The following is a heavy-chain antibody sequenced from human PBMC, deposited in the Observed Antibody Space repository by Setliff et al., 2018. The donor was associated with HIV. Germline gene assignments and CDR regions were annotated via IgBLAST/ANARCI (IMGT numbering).Heavy chain of an antibody. CDR2: INQDGSVT. CDR3: ARDRFPQSNIFGAWYFDL. J-gene: IGHJ2*01. D-gene: IGHD3-10*02. Sequence: GGSLRLSCVASGFTFSTYWMSWVRQAPGKGLEFVANINQDGSVTNYVDSVKCRFTISRDNARNLLYLQMSSLRAEDTAEYYCARDRFPQSNIFGAWYFDLWGRGTLVTVSS. V-gene: IGHV3-7*03. CDR1: GFTFSTYW.